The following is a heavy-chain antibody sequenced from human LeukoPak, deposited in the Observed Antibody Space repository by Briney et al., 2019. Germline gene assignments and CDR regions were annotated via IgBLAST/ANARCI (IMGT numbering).Heavy chain of an antibody. CDR2: IYYSKNT. CDR3: VSPRGFSYGYFDY. Sequence: PSETLSLTCTVSGGSISSYYWSWIRQPPGKGLERIGSIYYSKNTYYNPSLKSRVTISADTSKNQFSLTLGSVSATDTAVYYCVSPRGFSYGYFDYWGQGTLVTVSS. J-gene: IGHJ4*02. D-gene: IGHD5-18*01. CDR1: GGSISSYY. V-gene: IGHV4-59*05.